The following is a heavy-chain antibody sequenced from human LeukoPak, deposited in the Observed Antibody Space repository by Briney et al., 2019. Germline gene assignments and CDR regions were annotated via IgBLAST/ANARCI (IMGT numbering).Heavy chain of an antibody. J-gene: IGHJ3*02. Sequence: GASVKVSCKASGYTFTSYDINWVRQATGQGLEWMGWMNPNSGNTGYAQKFQGRVTMTRNASISTAYMELSSLRSEDTAVYYCATLFDYGDYAGFDAFDIWGQGTMVTVSS. CDR1: GYTFTSYD. CDR3: ATLFDYGDYAGFDAFDI. V-gene: IGHV1-8*01. CDR2: MNPNSGNT. D-gene: IGHD4-17*01.